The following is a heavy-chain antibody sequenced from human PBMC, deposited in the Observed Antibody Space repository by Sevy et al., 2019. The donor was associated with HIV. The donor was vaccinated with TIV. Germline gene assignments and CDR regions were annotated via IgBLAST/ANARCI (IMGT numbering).Heavy chain of an antibody. CDR3: ARETEGGYEP. V-gene: IGHV3-53*01. Sequence: GGSLRLSCAVSGFTVSNNYITWVRQAPGKGLEWVSAIYAGGNTYYADAVKGRFTISRDNSKNTVYLQMNTLTADDTAVYYSARETEGGYEPWGQGTLVTLSS. CDR1: GFTVSNNY. J-gene: IGHJ5*02. D-gene: IGHD1-1*01. CDR2: IYAGGNT.